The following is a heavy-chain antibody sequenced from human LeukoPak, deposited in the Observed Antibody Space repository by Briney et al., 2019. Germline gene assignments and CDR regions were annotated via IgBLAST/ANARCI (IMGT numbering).Heavy chain of an antibody. Sequence: PGGSLRLSCAASGFTVSSNYMSWVRQAPGKGLEWVSVIYSGGSTYYADSVKGRFTISRDNAQNSLFLELSSLRGEDTAVYYCARERNFYYFDYWGQGALVTVSS. CDR3: ARERNFYYFDY. CDR1: GFTVSSNY. V-gene: IGHV3-53*01. D-gene: IGHD3-3*01. J-gene: IGHJ4*02. CDR2: IYSGGST.